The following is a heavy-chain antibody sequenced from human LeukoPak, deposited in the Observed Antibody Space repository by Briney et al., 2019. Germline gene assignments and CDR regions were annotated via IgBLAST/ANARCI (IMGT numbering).Heavy chain of an antibody. J-gene: IGHJ4*02. CDR3: ARDVGFGGYSRGIFDY. Sequence: TGGSLRLSCAASGFTFSSYGMHWVRQAPGKGLEWVAFIRYDGSNKYYADSVKGRFTISRDNAKNSLYLQMNSLKAEDTAVYYCARDVGFGGYSRGIFDYWGQGTLVTVSS. CDR2: IRYDGSNK. V-gene: IGHV3-30*02. D-gene: IGHD3-10*01. CDR1: GFTFSSYG.